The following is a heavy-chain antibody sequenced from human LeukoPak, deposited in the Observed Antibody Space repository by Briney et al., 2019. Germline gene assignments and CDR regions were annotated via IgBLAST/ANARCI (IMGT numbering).Heavy chain of an antibody. CDR2: ISGYNGNT. Sequence: ASVKVSCKASGYTFSSYGISWVRQAPGQGLEWMGRISGYNGNTNYLQKIQGRVTMTRDTSTSTVYMELSSLRSEDTAVYYCARESSYYYDSSAERGSYFDLWGRGTLVTVSS. CDR1: GYTFSSYG. CDR3: ARESSYYYDSSAERGSYFDL. V-gene: IGHV1-18*01. J-gene: IGHJ2*01. D-gene: IGHD3-22*01.